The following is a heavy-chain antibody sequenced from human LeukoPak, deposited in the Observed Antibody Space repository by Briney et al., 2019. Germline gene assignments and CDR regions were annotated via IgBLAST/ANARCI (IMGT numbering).Heavy chain of an antibody. Sequence: PGGSLRLSCAASGFIFSDHDMDWVRQAPGSGLERVARIRKKAYSYTTEYAASVKGRFTISRDDSKNSLYLQMNSLKTEDTALYYCARAVYNSDWLGDYWGQGTLVTVSS. J-gene: IGHJ4*02. D-gene: IGHD6-19*01. CDR1: GFIFSDHD. CDR2: IRKKAYSYTT. V-gene: IGHV3-72*01. CDR3: ARAVYNSDWLGDY.